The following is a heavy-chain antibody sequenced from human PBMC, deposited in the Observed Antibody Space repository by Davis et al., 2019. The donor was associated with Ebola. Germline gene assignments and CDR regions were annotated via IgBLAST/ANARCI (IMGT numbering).Heavy chain of an antibody. V-gene: IGHV4-34*01. Sequence: PSETLSLTCAVYARSFSGYYWSWIRQPPGKGLEWNGEINHSGSTNYNPSLKSRVTISVDTSKNQFSLKLSSVTAADTAVYYCARRIAAAGTWYYYYYYMDVWGKGTTVTVSS. CDR1: ARSFSGYY. CDR3: ARRIAAAGTWYYYYYYMDV. J-gene: IGHJ6*03. D-gene: IGHD6-13*01. CDR2: INHSGST.